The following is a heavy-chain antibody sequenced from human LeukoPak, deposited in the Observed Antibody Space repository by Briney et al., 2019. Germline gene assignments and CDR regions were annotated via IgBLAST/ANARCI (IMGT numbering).Heavy chain of an antibody. J-gene: IGHJ4*02. D-gene: IGHD2-2*01. CDR2: IYHGGSS. CDR1: GYSITSGFY. Sequence: SETLSLTCTVSGYSITSGFYWGWIRQPPGKGLEWIGSIYHGGSSYYNPSLKSRVTISVGTSKNQFSLKLSSVTAADTAVYYCARNGSSCSSTSCYGTPFDNWGQGALVTVSS. CDR3: ARNGSSCSSTSCYGTPFDN. V-gene: IGHV4-38-2*02.